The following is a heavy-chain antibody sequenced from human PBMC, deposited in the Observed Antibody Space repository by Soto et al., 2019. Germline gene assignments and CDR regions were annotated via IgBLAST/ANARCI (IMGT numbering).Heavy chain of an antibody. CDR3: ARDPDYGDYGWYLY. CDR2: IWYDGSNK. J-gene: IGHJ4*02. V-gene: IGHV3-33*01. Sequence: QVQLVESGGGVVQPGRSLRLSCAASGFTFSSYGMHWVRQAPGKGLEWVAVIWYDGSNKYYADSVKGRFTISRDNSKNTLYLQMNSLRAEDTAVYYCARDPDYGDYGWYLYWGQGPLVTVSS. CDR1: GFTFSSYG. D-gene: IGHD4-17*01.